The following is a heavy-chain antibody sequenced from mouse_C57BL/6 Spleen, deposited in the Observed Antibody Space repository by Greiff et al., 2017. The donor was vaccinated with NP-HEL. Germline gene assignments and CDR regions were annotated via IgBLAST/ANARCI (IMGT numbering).Heavy chain of an antibody. J-gene: IGHJ2*01. CDR3: ENGTGKGGWYFGY. CDR1: GYTFTSYW. D-gene: IGHD4-1*01. Sequence: VKLQQPGAELVRPGSSVKLSCKASGYTFTSYWMDWVKQRPGQGLEWIGNIYPSDSDTHYNQKFKDKATLTVDKSSSTAYMQLSGLTSEDSAVYYGENGTGKGGWYFGYWGQGTTVTVSS. CDR2: IYPSDSDT. V-gene: IGHV1-61*01.